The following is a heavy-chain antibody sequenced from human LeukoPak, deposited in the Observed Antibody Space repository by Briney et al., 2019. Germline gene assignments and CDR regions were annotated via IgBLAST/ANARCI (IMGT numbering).Heavy chain of an antibody. CDR2: IYTSGST. V-gene: IGHV4-4*07. J-gene: IGHJ3*02. CDR1: GGSISNYY. D-gene: IGHD3-22*01. CDR3: ARSDTYYYDSSGYPLGAFDI. Sequence: SETLSLTCTVSGGSISNYYWSWIRQPAGKGLEWIGRIYTSGSTNYNPSLKSRVTMSVDTSKNQFSLKLSSVTAADTAVYYCARSDTYYYDSSGYPLGAFDIWGQGTMVTVSS.